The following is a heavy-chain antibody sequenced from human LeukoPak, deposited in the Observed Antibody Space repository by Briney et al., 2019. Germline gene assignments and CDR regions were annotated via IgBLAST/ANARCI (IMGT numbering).Heavy chain of an antibody. CDR1: GYTFITYG. J-gene: IGHJ3*02. CDR2: ITAYNGNT. D-gene: IGHD3-9*01. CDR3: ARVNYDILTGYYIPHAFDI. Sequence: ASVKVSCKTSGYTFITYGISWVRQAPGQGLEWMGWITAYNGNTKYAQKLQDRVTMTTDTSTSTAYMELRSLRSDDTAVYYCARVNYDILTGYYIPHAFDIWGQGTMVTVSS. V-gene: IGHV1-18*01.